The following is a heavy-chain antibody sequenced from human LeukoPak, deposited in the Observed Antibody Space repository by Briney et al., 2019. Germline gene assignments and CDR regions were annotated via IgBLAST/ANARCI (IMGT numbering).Heavy chain of an antibody. V-gene: IGHV3-48*03. CDR2: ISSSGNTI. D-gene: IGHD6-19*01. J-gene: IGHJ4*02. CDR1: GFSFSRYE. CDR3: ATLWDPVAGTTQPLL. Sequence: GGSLRLSCAASGFSFSRYEMNWVRQAPGKGLEWISYISSSGNTIYYADSVKGRLTISRDNAKNSLYLQMNSLRVEDTAVYYCATLWDPVAGTTQPLLWGQGTLVTVSS.